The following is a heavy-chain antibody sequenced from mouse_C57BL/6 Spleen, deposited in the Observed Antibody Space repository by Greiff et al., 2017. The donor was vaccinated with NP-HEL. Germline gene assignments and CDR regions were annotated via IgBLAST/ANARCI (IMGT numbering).Heavy chain of an antibody. CDR3: AREKFYYGSSWDYAMGY. CDR1: GFTFSDYY. V-gene: IGHV5-16*01. CDR2: VNSDGSST. Sequence: EVKLVESEGGLVQPGSSMKLSCTASGFTFSDYYMAWVSQVPERGMDGGVNVNSDGSSTYYLDSLKSRFIISRDNAKNILYLQMSSLKSENTSTYYCAREKFYYGSSWDYAMGYWGQGTSVTVSS. J-gene: IGHJ4*01. D-gene: IGHD1-1*01.